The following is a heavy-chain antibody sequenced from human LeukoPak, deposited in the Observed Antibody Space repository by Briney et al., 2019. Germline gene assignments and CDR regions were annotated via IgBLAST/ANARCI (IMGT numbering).Heavy chain of an antibody. J-gene: IGHJ4*02. CDR2: ISSSSSTI. CDR1: GFTFSSYS. CDR3: ARGGDIVVVPAAYFDY. Sequence: GGSLRLSCAASGFTFSSYSMNWVRQAPGKGLEWVSYISSSSSTIYYADSVKGRFTISRDNAKNSLYLQMKSLRAEDTAVYYCARGGDIVVVPAAYFDYWGQGTLVTVSS. D-gene: IGHD2-2*01. V-gene: IGHV3-48*04.